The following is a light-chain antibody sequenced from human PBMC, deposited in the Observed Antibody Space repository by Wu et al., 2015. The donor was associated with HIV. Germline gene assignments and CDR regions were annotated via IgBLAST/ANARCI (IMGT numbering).Light chain of an antibody. V-gene: IGKV1-5*03. CDR1: QSVVTW. Sequence: DIRMTQSPSTLSASVGDRVTITCRASQSVVTWLAWYRQKPGRAPKLLIYKASSLQSGVPSRFSGSGSGTQFTLTINSLQPDDFATYYCQQYNSYLLTFGGGTKVEIK. CDR3: QQYNSYLLT. CDR2: KAS. J-gene: IGKJ4*01.